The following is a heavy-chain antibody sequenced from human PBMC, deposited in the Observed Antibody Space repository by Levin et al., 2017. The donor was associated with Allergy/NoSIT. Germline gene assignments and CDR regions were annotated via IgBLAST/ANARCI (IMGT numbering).Heavy chain of an antibody. CDR2: ISGSGGST. CDR3: AKAPGGGSGSYPNSYYYDYYMDG. J-gene: IGHJ6*03. V-gene: IGHV3-23*01. D-gene: IGHD3-10*01. Sequence: GESLKISCAASGFTFSTYAMSWVRQAPGKGLEWVSAISGSGGSTYYADSVKGRFTISRDNSKNTLYLQMNSLRAEDTAVYYCAKAPGGGSGSYPNSYYYDYYMDGWGKGTTVTVSS. CDR1: GFTFSTYA.